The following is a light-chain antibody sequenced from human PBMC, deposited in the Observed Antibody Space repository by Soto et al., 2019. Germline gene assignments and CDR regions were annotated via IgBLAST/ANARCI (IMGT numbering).Light chain of an antibody. J-gene: IGLJ1*01. V-gene: IGLV2-14*01. Sequence: QSVLTQPACVSGSPGQSITISCTGSNSDVGSYKYVSWYQQHPGKAPKLIIYEVSNRPSGVSNRFSGSKSGNTASLTLSGLQAEDEAEYYCTSFSNSAYVFGTGTKVTVL. CDR2: EVS. CDR1: NSDVGSYKY. CDR3: TSFSNSAYV.